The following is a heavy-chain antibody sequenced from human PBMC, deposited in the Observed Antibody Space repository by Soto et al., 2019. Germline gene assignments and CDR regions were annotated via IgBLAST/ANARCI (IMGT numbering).Heavy chain of an antibody. J-gene: IGHJ4*02. CDR2: IYPSDSDT. D-gene: IGHD6-13*01. Sequence: PGECLKISCKGSGYSFTSYWIGWVRQMPGKGLEWMGIIYPSDSDTRYSPSFQGQVTISADKSISTAYLQWSSLKASDTAMYHCVRRADRSSWYVAYWGQGTWSPSPQ. CDR1: GYSFTSYW. CDR3: VRRADRSSWYVAY. V-gene: IGHV5-51*01.